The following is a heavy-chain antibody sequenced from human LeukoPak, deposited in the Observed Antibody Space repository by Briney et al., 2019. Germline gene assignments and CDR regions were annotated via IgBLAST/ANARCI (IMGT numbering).Heavy chain of an antibody. D-gene: IGHD7-27*01. CDR1: GGSFSGYY. CDR2: INHSGST. V-gene: IGHV4-34*01. CDR3: AREPTGKQTAVDYYFDY. Sequence: SETLSLTCAVYGGSFSGYYWSWIRQPPGKGLEWIGEINHSGSTNYNPSLKSRVTISVDTSKNQFSLKLSSVTAADTAVYYCAREPTGKQTAVDYYFDYWGQGTLVTVSS. J-gene: IGHJ4*02.